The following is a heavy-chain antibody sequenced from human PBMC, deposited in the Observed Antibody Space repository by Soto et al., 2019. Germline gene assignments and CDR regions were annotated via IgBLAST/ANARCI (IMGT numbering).Heavy chain of an antibody. V-gene: IGHV3-9*01. CDR2: IRWNSGSI. J-gene: IGHJ3*02. Sequence: EVQLVESGGGLVQPGRSLRLSCAASGFTFDDYAMHWVRQAPGKGLEWVSGIRWNSGSIGYADSVKGRFTISRDNAKNSLYLQMNSLRAEDTALYYCAKDRGSGSSDAFDIWGQGTMVTVSS. CDR3: AKDRGSGSSDAFDI. D-gene: IGHD6-19*01. CDR1: GFTFDDYA.